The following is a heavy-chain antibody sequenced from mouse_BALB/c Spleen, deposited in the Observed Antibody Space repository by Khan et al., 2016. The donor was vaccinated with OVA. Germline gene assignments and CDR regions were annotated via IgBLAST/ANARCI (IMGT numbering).Heavy chain of an antibody. Sequence: VQLQESGPGLVAPSQSLSITCTVSGFSLTSYGVHWVRQPPGKGLVWLVVLWSDGSTNYNSVLKSRLSISKHNSKSQVFLKMNSRQTDDTAIYYCARWFDGYSSLYAMDYWGQGTSVTVSS. CDR2: LWSDGST. CDR1: GFSLTSYG. CDR3: ARWFDGYSSLYAMDY. D-gene: IGHD2-3*01. J-gene: IGHJ4*01. V-gene: IGHV2-6*02.